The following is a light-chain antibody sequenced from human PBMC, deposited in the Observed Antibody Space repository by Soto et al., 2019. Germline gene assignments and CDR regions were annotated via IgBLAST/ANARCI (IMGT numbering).Light chain of an antibody. J-gene: IGLJ3*02. CDR3: CSYSTTNTLV. V-gene: IGLV2-14*01. Sequence: QSVLTQPASVSGSPGQSITISCTGTTYDVGGYDFVSWYQQHPGKAPKLMIYEVSNRPSGVSNRFSGSKSGSTASLTISGLQAEDEAEYYCCSYSTTNTLVFGGGTKLTVL. CDR2: EVS. CDR1: TYDVGGYDF.